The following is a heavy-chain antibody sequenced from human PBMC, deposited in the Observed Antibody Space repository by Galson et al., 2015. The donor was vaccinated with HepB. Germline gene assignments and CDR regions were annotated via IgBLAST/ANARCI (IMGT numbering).Heavy chain of an antibody. D-gene: IGHD3-22*01. CDR2: INPNSGGT. CDR1: GYTFTGYY. Sequence: SVKVSCKASGYTFTGYYMHWVRQAPGQGLEWMGWINPNSGGTNYAQEFQGRVTMTRDTSISTAYMELSRLRSDDTAVYYCARDLDTMIVVVDMYAFDIWGQGTMVTVSS. V-gene: IGHV1-2*02. CDR3: ARDLDTMIVVVDMYAFDI. J-gene: IGHJ3*02.